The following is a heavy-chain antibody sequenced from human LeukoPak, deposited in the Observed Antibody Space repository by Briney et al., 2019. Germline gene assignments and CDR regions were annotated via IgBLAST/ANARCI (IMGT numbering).Heavy chain of an antibody. CDR2: IIPIFGTA. J-gene: IGHJ4*01. CDR3: ARRRTFRGVGSYFDY. Sequence: SVKDSCKASGGTFSSYAISWVRQAPGQGLEWMGGIIPIFGTANYAQKFQGRVTITADESTSTAYMELSSLRSEDTAVYYCARRRTFRGVGSYFDYWGQGTLVTVSS. CDR1: GGTFSSYA. D-gene: IGHD3-10*01. V-gene: IGHV1-69*13.